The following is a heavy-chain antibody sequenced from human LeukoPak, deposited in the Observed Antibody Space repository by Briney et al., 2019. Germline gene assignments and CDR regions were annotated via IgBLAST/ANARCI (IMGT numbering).Heavy chain of an antibody. CDR3: ARDHGFGGLYYYMDV. CDR2: INPNSGGT. Sequence: ASVKVSCKASGYTFTGYYMHWVRQAPGQGLEWMGWINPNSGGTNYAQKFQGRVTMTRDTSISTAYMELSRLRSDDTAVYYCARDHGFGGLYYYMDVWGKGTTVTVSS. V-gene: IGHV1-2*02. D-gene: IGHD3-10*01. CDR1: GYTFTGYY. J-gene: IGHJ6*03.